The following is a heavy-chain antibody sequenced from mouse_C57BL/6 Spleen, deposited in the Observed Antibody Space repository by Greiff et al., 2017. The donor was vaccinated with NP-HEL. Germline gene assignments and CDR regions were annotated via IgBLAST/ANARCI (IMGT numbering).Heavy chain of an antibody. CDR1: GFNIKDYY. V-gene: IGHV14-2*01. CDR3: ARDYCGSSSDY. CDR2: IDPEDGET. D-gene: IGHD1-1*01. J-gene: IGHJ2*01. Sequence: EVKLVESGAELVKPGASVKLSCTASGFNIKDYYMHWVKQRTEQGLEWIGRIDPEDGETKYAPKVQGKATITADTSSNTAYLQLSSLTSEDATVYYSARDYCGSSSDYWGQGTTLTVSS.